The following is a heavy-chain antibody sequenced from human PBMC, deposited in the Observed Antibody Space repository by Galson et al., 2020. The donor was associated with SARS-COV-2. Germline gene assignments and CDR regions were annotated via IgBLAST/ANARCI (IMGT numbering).Heavy chain of an antibody. Sequence: ETSETLSLTCTVSGGSISSGDYYWSWIRQPPGKGLEWIGYIYYSGSTYYNPSLKSRVTISVDTSKNQFSLKLSSVTAADTAVYYCARVSGRITVFGVVISDAFDMWGRGTMVTVSS. CDR3: ARVSGRITVFGVVISDAFDM. J-gene: IGHJ3*02. V-gene: IGHV4-30-4*01. D-gene: IGHD3-3*01. CDR2: IYYSGST. CDR1: GGSISSGDYY.